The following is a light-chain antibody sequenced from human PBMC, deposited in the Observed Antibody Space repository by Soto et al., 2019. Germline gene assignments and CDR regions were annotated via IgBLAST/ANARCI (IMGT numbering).Light chain of an antibody. CDR1: SSNIGNNY. V-gene: IGLV1-47*01. Sequence: QSVLAQPPSASGTPGQRVTISCSGSSSNIGNNYVHWYQQLPGTAPKVLIYNNNQRPSGVPDRFSGSKSGTSASLAISGLRSEDEADYYCAAWDYSFNRNVFATGCMVTV. CDR2: NNN. CDR3: AAWDYSFNRNV. J-gene: IGLJ1*01.